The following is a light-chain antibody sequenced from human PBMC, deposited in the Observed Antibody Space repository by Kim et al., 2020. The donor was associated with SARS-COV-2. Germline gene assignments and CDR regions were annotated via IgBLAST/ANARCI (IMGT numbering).Light chain of an antibody. J-gene: IGLJ2*01. Sequence: GQSIHISCTGTSNDVGAYTYVFWYQQHPGTVPKLIIYDVTKRPSGVSSRSSGFKSDNTASLTISGLQTEDEATYHCSSYTSSSDVIFGGGTQLTVL. CDR3: SSYTSSSDVI. CDR2: DVT. CDR1: SNDVGAYTY. V-gene: IGLV2-14*03.